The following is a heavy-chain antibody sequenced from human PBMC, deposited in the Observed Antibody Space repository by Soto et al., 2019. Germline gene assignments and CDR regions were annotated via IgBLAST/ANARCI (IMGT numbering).Heavy chain of an antibody. V-gene: IGHV3-13*01. J-gene: IGHJ3*01. Sequence: EGQLVESGGGLVQPGGSLRLACVASGFIFSDYDMHWVRQATGKSLDWVSSIGTAGDTHYSDSVKGRFNISRENGVNSLYLQMNSLRAGDTAVYYCARDPSGWGLDVWGQGTMVTVSS. CDR2: IGTAGDT. D-gene: IGHD6-19*01. CDR1: GFIFSDYD. CDR3: ARDPSGWGLDV.